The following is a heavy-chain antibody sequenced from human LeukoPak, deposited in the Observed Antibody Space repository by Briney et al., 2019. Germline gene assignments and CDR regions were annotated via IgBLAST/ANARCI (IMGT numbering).Heavy chain of an antibody. J-gene: IGHJ4*02. CDR2: ISSSGSTI. V-gene: IGHV3-48*03. CDR1: GFTFSSYE. CDR3: ARGDYGSGSYYSRFDY. D-gene: IGHD3-10*01. Sequence: PGGSLRLSCAASGFTFSSYEMNWVRQAPGKGLEWVSYISSSGSTIYYADSVKGRFTISRDNAKNSLYLQMNSLRAEDTAVYYCARGDYGSGSYYSRFDYWGQGTLVTVSS.